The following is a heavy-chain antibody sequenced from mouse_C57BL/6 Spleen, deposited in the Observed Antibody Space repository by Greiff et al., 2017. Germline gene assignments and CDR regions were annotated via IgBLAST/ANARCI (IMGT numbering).Heavy chain of an antibody. CDR2: INPSTGGT. V-gene: IGHV1-42*01. J-gene: IGHJ3*01. Sequence: EVQLQESGPELVKPGASVKISCKASGYSFTGYYMNWVKQSPERSLEWIGEINPSTGGTTYNQKFKAKATLTVDKSSSTAYMQLKSLTSEDSAVYYCAPDQFAYWGQGTLVTVSA. CDR3: APDQFAY. CDR1: GYSFTGYY.